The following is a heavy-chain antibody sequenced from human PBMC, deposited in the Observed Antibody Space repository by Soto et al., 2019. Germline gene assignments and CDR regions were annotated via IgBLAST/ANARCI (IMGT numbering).Heavy chain of an antibody. D-gene: IGHD6-13*01. Sequence: PSATLSLTCTVSGASISSGYWSWIRQSPGKGLEWIGYIYYDGRTYYNPSLKSRVTISVDTSKNQFSLKLSSVTAADTAVYYCARGETTAAAVPFDYWGQGTLVTVSS. CDR2: IYYDGRT. CDR1: GASISSGY. V-gene: IGHV4-59*01. CDR3: ARGETTAAAVPFDY. J-gene: IGHJ4*02.